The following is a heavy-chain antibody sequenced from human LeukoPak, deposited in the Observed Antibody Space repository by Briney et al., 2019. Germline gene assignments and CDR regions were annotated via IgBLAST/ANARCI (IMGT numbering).Heavy chain of an antibody. D-gene: IGHD6-13*01. CDR2: IKNKAYSYAT. V-gene: IGHV3-73*01. CDR1: GFTFSSYS. Sequence: GGSLRLSCAASGFTFSSYSMNWVRQASGKGLEWVGRIKNKAYSYATAYAASVKDRFIISRDDSQNTAYLQMNSLRTEDTAVYYCARLESSSSWNFDLWGRGTLVTVSS. J-gene: IGHJ2*01. CDR3: ARLESSSSWNFDL.